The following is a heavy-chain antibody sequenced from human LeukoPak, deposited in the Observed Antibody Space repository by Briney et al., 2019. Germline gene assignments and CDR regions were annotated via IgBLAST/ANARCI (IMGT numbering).Heavy chain of an antibody. D-gene: IGHD3-10*01. CDR3: ARGGVAAKYYFDF. CDR2: IYYSGST. J-gene: IGHJ4*02. Sequence: SETLSLTCTVFGGSISPLYWGWIRQAPGKGLEFIGYIYYSGSTNLNPSLKSRVTLSVDTSKSQISLKLTSVTAADTAVYYCARGGVAAKYYFDFWGQGTLVTVSS. V-gene: IGHV4-59*11. CDR1: GGSISPLY.